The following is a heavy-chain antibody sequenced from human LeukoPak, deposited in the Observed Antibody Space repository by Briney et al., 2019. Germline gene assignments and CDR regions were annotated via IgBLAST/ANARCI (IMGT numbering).Heavy chain of an antibody. V-gene: IGHV1-46*01. Sequence: ASVKVSCKASGYTFTSYYMHWVRQAPGQGLEWMGIINPSGGSTSYAQKFQGRVTMTRNTSISTAYMELSSLRSEDTAIYYCASDFPSRLLDYWGQGTLLTVSS. CDR3: ASDFPSRLLDY. CDR1: GYTFTSYY. J-gene: IGHJ4*02. D-gene: IGHD5/OR15-5a*01. CDR2: INPSGGST.